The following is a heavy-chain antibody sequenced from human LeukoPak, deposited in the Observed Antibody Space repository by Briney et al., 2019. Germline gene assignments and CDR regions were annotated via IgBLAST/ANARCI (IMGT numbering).Heavy chain of an antibody. CDR3: ARAGAAAPRGSDY. CDR1: GFTFRSYR. V-gene: IGHV3-21*01. J-gene: IGHJ4*02. D-gene: IGHD2-15*01. Sequence: GGSLRLSCAASGFTFRSYRMNWVPQAPGKGLESLSSISSSISYIYYADSVKSRFTISRDNAKNSLYLQMNSLRAEDTAVYYCARAGAAAPRGSDYWGQGTLVTVSS. CDR2: ISSSISYI.